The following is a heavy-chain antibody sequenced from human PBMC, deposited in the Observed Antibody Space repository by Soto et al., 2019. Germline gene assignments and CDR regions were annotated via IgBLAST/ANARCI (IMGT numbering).Heavy chain of an antibody. Sequence: QVLLVQSGAEVKKPGASVKVFCKASGYSFSSYGVNWVRQAPGQGVEGVGWISPYNDYKFYEQKFQGQSTMSTDTSTRTANMELRSLRSDDTAVYYCARGGYCDSSGSRNVHYYGVDVWGQGTTVTVSS. CDR3: ARGGYCDSSGSRNVHYYGVDV. J-gene: IGHJ6*01. V-gene: IGHV1-18*01. CDR2: ISPYNDYK. CDR1: GYSFSSYG. D-gene: IGHD3-22*01.